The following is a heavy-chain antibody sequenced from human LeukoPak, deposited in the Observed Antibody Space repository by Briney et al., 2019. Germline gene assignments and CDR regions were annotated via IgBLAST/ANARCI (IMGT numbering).Heavy chain of an antibody. CDR2: INTSGRT. CDR1: GGSIRSGRYY. CDR3: ARDNLEYSSSSGWGY. D-gene: IGHD6-6*01. V-gene: IGHV4-61*09. Sequence: KTSETLSLTCNVSGGSIRSGRYYWSWIRQPAGKGLEWIGQINTSGRTNYNPSLKSRVTISVDTSKNQFSLKLSSVTAADTAVYYCARDNLEYSSSSGWGYWGQGTLVTVSS. J-gene: IGHJ4*02.